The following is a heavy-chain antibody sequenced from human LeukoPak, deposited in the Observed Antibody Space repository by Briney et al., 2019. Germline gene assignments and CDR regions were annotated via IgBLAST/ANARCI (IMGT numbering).Heavy chain of an antibody. D-gene: IGHD6-6*01. CDR3: ARAGIAARPVYDY. CDR2: IIPIFGTA. V-gene: IGHV1-69*05. J-gene: IGHJ4*02. CDR1: GGTFSSYA. Sequence: ASVKVSCKVSGGTFSSYAISWVRQAPGQGLEWMGGIIPIFGTANYAQKFQGRVTITTDESTSTAYMELSSLRSEDTAVYYCARAGIAARPVYDYWGQGTLVTVSS.